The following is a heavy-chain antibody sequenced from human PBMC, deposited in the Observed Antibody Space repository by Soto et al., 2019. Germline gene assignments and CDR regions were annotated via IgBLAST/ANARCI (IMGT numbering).Heavy chain of an antibody. CDR1: GYSLTSYW. V-gene: IGHV5-10-1*01. Sequence: GDSLKISCKGSGYSLTSYWISWVRQMPGKGLEWMGRIDPSDSYTNYSPSFQGHVTISADKSISTAYLQWSSLKASDTAMYYCARSITIFGVAHHYGMEVWGQGPKVTVSS. CDR3: ARSITIFGVAHHYGMEV. J-gene: IGHJ6*02. D-gene: IGHD3-3*01. CDR2: IDPSDSYT.